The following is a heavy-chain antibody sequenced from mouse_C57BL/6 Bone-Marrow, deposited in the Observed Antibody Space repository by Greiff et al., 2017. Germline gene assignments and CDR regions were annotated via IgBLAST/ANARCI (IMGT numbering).Heavy chain of an antibody. D-gene: IGHD1-1*01. CDR2: ISSGSSTI. V-gene: IGHV5-17*01. J-gene: IGHJ4*01. CDR1: GFTFSDYG. Sequence: EVQWVESGGGLVKPGGSLKLSCAASGFTFSDYGMHWVRQAPEKGLEWVAYISSGSSTIYYADTVKGRFTISRDNAKNTLFLQMTSLRSEDTAMYYCARRYYGSSPYYAMDYWGQGTSVTVSS. CDR3: ARRYYGSSPYYAMDY.